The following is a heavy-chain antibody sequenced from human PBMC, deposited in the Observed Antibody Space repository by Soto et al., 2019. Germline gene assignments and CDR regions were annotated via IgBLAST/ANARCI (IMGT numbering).Heavy chain of an antibody. CDR3: ARLSILPTVTIDY. Sequence: SETLSLTCTVSGGSISSSSYYWGWIRQPPGKGLEWIGSIYYSGSTYYNPSLKSRVTISVDTSKNQFSLKLSSVTAADTAVYYCARLSILPTVTIDYWGQGTLVTVSS. D-gene: IGHD4-4*01. J-gene: IGHJ4*02. CDR2: IYYSGST. CDR1: GGSISSSSYY. V-gene: IGHV4-39*01.